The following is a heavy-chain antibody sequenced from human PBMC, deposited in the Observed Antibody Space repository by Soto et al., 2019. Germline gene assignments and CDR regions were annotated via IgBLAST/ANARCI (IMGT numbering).Heavy chain of an antibody. J-gene: IGHJ5*02. V-gene: IGHV1-18*01. CDR1: GYTFTSYG. D-gene: IGHD3-10*01. CDR2: ISAYNGNT. CDR3: ARGRGLLWFGELSRNWFDP. Sequence: QVQLVQSGAEVKKPGASVKVSCKASGYTFTSYGISWVRQAPGQGREWMGWISAYNGNTNYAQKLQGRVPMTTDTSTSTAYMELRSLRSDDTAVYYCARGRGLLWFGELSRNWFDPWGQGTLVTVSS.